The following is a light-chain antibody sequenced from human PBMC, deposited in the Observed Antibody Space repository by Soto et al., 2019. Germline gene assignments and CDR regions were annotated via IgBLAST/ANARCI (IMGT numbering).Light chain of an antibody. V-gene: IGKV3-11*01. CDR1: RSVSNY. CDR3: QGRRFWSLT. Sequence: EIVLTQSPATLSLSPGERATLYCRASRSVSNYLAWYQQKPGQAPRLLIYDASNRATGIPARFNGSGSETDFNLTIRSLQHEDFGVCYCQGRRFWSLTFGGGPKVAIK. J-gene: IGKJ4*01. CDR2: DAS.